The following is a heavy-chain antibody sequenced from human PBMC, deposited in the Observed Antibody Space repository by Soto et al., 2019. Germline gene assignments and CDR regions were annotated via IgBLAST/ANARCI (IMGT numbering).Heavy chain of an antibody. J-gene: IGHJ6*02. Sequence: PGGSLRLSCAASGFNFDDYNMHWVRQGPGKGLEWVSLISWAGGTTYYADSAKGRFTIYRDNSKNSLYLQMNSLRNEDTALYYCTKAQEAADGLQYYPGMDVWGQGTRVTVSS. D-gene: IGHD6-13*01. CDR3: TKAQEAADGLQYYPGMDV. CDR1: GFNFDDYN. CDR2: ISWAGGTT. V-gene: IGHV3-43*01.